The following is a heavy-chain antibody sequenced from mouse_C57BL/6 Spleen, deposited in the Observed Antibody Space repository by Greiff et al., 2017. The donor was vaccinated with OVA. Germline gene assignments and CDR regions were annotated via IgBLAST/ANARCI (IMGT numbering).Heavy chain of an antibody. Sequence: VQLQQPGTELVKPGASVKLSCKASGYTFTSYWMHWVKQRPGQGLEWIGNINPSNGGTNYNEKFKSKATLTVDKSSSTAYMQLSSLTSEDSAVYYCARFNYVLYYAMDYWGQGTSVTVSS. V-gene: IGHV1-53*01. CDR3: ARFNYVLYYAMDY. D-gene: IGHD2-1*01. CDR1: GYTFTSYW. J-gene: IGHJ4*01. CDR2: INPSNGGT.